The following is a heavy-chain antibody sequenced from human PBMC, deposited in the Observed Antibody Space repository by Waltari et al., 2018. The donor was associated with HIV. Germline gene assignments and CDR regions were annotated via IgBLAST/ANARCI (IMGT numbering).Heavy chain of an antibody. V-gene: IGHV3-66*01. CDR2: IYSGGST. D-gene: IGHD2-21*02. CDR3: ASIAYCGGDCYPRGMDV. J-gene: IGHJ6*02. CDR1: GFTVGSNY. Sequence: EVQLVESGGGLVQPGGSLRLSCAASGFTVGSNYMIWVRQAPGKGLEWVSVIYSGGSTYYADSVKGRFTISRDNSKNTLYLQMNSLRAEDTAVYYCASIAYCGGDCYPRGMDVWGQGTTVTVSS.